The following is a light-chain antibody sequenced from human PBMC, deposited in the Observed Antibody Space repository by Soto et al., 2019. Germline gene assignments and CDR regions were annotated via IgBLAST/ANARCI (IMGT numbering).Light chain of an antibody. Sequence: EIVLTQSPGTLSLSPGERATLYCRASQSVSSSYLAWYQQKPGQAPRLLIYGASSRATGIPDRFSGSGSGTDFPLTISRLEPEDFAVYYCQQYGSSPYTFGQGTKLEIK. CDR3: QQYGSSPYT. V-gene: IGKV3-20*01. J-gene: IGKJ2*01. CDR2: GAS. CDR1: QSVSSSY.